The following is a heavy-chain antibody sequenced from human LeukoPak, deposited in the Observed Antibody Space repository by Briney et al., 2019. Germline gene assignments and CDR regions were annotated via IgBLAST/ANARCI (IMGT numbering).Heavy chain of an antibody. J-gene: IGHJ5*02. CDR2: IYYSGST. CDR1: GGSISSSSYY. CDR3: AKSRSSSWQRFDP. V-gene: IGHV4-39*07. Sequence: TSETLSLTCTVSGGSISSSSYYWGWIRQPPGKGLEWIGSIYYSGSTYYNPSLKSRVTISVDTSKNQFSLKLSSVTAADTAVYYCAKSRSSSWQRFDPWGQGTLVTVSS. D-gene: IGHD6-13*01.